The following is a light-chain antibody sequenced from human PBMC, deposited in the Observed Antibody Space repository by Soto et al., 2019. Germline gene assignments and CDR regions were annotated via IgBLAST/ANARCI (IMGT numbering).Light chain of an antibody. Sequence: EIVMTQSPATLSVSPGERATLSCRASQSVSSNLAWYQQKPGQAPRLLIYDASNRATGIPARFSGSGSGTDFTLTISSLEPEDFAVYYCQHRSNWPPTFGGGTKVEIK. CDR3: QHRSNWPPT. CDR1: QSVSSN. V-gene: IGKV3-11*01. J-gene: IGKJ4*01. CDR2: DAS.